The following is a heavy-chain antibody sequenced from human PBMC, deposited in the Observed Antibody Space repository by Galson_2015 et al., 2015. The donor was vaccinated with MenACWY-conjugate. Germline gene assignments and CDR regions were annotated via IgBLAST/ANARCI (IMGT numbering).Heavy chain of an antibody. Sequence: SLRLSCAASGFTFSIYATHWVRQAPGKGLEWVAVMSYDGTIQYYADSVKGRFTISRDNSKNTLSLQMNSLRAEDTAVYYCASAYCRSSSTSTCTNHFQYWGQGTLVTVSS. V-gene: IGHV3-30*01. CDR3: ASAYCRSSSTSTCTNHFQY. CDR2: MSYDGTIQ. J-gene: IGHJ1*01. CDR1: GFTFSIYA. D-gene: IGHD2-2*01.